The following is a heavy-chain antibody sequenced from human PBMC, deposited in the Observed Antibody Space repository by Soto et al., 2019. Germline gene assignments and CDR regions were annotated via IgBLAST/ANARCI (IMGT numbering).Heavy chain of an antibody. CDR1: GFTFSSHG. J-gene: IGHJ3*02. Sequence: GGSLRLSCAASGFTFSSHGMHWASQAPGKGLERVAVIWFDGSTEYYAESVKGRFTISRDNSRNMLYLQMNSLRAEDTAVYFCARAYYYDSGAYPNAFDIWGQGTMVTVSS. V-gene: IGHV3-33*01. CDR2: IWFDGSTE. CDR3: ARAYYYDSGAYPNAFDI. D-gene: IGHD3-22*01.